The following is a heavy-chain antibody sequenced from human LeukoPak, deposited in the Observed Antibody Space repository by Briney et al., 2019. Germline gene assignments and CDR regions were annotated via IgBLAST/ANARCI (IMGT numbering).Heavy chain of an antibody. D-gene: IGHD2-15*01. V-gene: IGHV1-2*02. Sequence: ASVKVSCKASGYTFTDYYMHWVRQAPGHGLEWMGWLNPDSGASKSAQKFQGRVTMTRDTSISTAYMELSSLRADDTALYYCAGEYCSGAACYKSFDYWGQGTLVTVSS. J-gene: IGHJ4*02. CDR3: AGEYCSGAACYKSFDY. CDR2: LNPDSGAS. CDR1: GYTFTDYY.